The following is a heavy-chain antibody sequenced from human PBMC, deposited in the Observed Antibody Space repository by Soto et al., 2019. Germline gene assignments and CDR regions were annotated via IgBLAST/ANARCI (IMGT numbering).Heavy chain of an antibody. Sequence: SETLSLTCTVSGGSISSSDYYWSWIRQPPGKGLEWIGYIYYSGSTYYNPSLKSRVTISVDTSKNQFSLKLSSVTAADTAVYYCARARGARYFDYWGQGTLVTVSS. J-gene: IGHJ4*02. V-gene: IGHV4-30-4*01. CDR1: GGSISSSDYY. D-gene: IGHD2-15*01. CDR2: IYYSGST. CDR3: ARARGARYFDY.